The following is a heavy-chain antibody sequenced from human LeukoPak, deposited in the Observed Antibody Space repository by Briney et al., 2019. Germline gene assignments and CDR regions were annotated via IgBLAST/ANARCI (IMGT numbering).Heavy chain of an antibody. CDR1: GGSVSSGSYY. Sequence: SETLSLTCTISGGSVSSGSYYWSWIRQPPGKGLEWIGYIYYSGSTNYNPSLKSRVTISVDTSKNQFSLKLSSVTAADTAVYYCARGSYDFWSGYYTHRYYFDYWGQGTLVTVSS. CDR2: IYYSGST. J-gene: IGHJ4*02. CDR3: ARGSYDFWSGYYTHRYYFDY. V-gene: IGHV4-61*01. D-gene: IGHD3-3*01.